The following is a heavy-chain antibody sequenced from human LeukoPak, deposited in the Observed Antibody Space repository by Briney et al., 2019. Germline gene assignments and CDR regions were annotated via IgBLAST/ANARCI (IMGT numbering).Heavy chain of an antibody. J-gene: IGHJ4*02. CDR2: INTDGSRT. CDR1: GFTFSSYW. D-gene: IGHD3-9*01. Sequence: GGSLRLSCAASGFTFSSYWMHWVRQVPGKGLVWVSRINTDGSRTYHADSVKGRFTISRDNAKNMLYLELNSLRAEDMAVYYCARVLTGYYHWDYWGQGTLVTVSS. CDR3: ARVLTGYYHWDY. V-gene: IGHV3-74*01.